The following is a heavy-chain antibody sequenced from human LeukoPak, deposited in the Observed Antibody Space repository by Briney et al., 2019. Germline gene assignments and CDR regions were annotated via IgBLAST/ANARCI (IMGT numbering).Heavy chain of an antibody. CDR3: ARDGPYCGGDCSYNWFDP. CDR1: GFTLRSDS. CDR2: ISSSISYI. Sequence: VGSLRLSCAASGFTLRSDSMKWVRQAPGERLGWVSSISSSISYIYYADSVKGRFTISRDNAKNSLYLQMNSLRAEDTAVYYCARDGPYCGGDCSYNWFDPWGQGTLVTVSS. V-gene: IGHV3-21*01. D-gene: IGHD2-21*02. J-gene: IGHJ5*02.